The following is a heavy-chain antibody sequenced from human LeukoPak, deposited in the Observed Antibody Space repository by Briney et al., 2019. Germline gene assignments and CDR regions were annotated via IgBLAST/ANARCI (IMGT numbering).Heavy chain of an antibody. CDR2: IYTSGST. CDR3: ARAPEYYMDV. V-gene: IGHV4-61*02. D-gene: IGHD1-14*01. Sequence: PSETLSLTCTVSGGSISSGSYYWSWIRQPAGKGLEWIGRIYTSGSTNYNPSLKSRVTISVDTSKNQFSLKLSSVTAADTAVYYCARAPEYYMDVWGKGTTVTVSS. J-gene: IGHJ6*03. CDR1: GGSISSGSYY.